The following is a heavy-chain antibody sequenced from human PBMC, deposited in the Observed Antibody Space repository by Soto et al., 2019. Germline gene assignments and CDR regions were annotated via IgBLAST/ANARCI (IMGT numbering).Heavy chain of an antibody. V-gene: IGHV1-18*04. CDR1: GYTFTSYG. CDR2: ISAYNGNT. CDR3: ARVVGYYYDSSRDAFDI. D-gene: IGHD3-22*01. Sequence: ASVKVSCKASGYTFTSYGISWVRQAPGQGLEWMGWISAYNGNTNYAQKLQGRVTMTTDTSTSTACMELRSLRSDDTAVYYCARVVGYYYDSSRDAFDIWGQGTMVTVSS. J-gene: IGHJ3*02.